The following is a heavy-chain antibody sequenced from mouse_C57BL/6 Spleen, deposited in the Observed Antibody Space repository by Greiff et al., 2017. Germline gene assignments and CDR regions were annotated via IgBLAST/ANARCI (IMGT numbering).Heavy chain of an antibody. Sequence: EVQLQESEGGLVQPGSSMKLSCTASGFTFSDYYMAWVRQVPEKGLEWVANINYDGSSTYYLDSLKSRFIISRDNAKNILYPQMSSLKSEDTATYYCARGGYYYGSSPHYFDYWGQGTTLTVSS. CDR2: INYDGSST. CDR1: GFTFSDYY. D-gene: IGHD1-1*01. V-gene: IGHV5-16*01. CDR3: ARGGYYYGSSPHYFDY. J-gene: IGHJ2*01.